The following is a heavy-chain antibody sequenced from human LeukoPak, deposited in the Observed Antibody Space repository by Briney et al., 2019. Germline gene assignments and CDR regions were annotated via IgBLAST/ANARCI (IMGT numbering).Heavy chain of an antibody. CDR1: GGSFSGYY. Sequence: SETLSLTCAVYGGSFSGYYWSWIRQPPGKGLEWIGEINRSGSTNYNPSLKSRVTISVDTSKNQFSLKLSSVTAADTAVYYCARPPYPSSGTYYFYYWGQGTLVTVSS. V-gene: IGHV4-34*01. D-gene: IGHD3-10*01. CDR3: ARPPYPSSGTYYFYY. J-gene: IGHJ4*02. CDR2: INRSGST.